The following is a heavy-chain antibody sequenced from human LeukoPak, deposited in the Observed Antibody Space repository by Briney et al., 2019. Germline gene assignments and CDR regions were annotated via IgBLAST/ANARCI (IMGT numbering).Heavy chain of an antibody. CDR1: GESFSGYY. D-gene: IGHD3-10*01. CDR3: ARDGSGSYGVFDY. Sequence: SETLSLTCAVYGESFSGYYWSWIRQSPGKGLEWIGDINHSGSTNYNPSLKSRVTISVDTSKNQFSLKLTSVTAADTAVYYCARDGSGSYGVFDYWGQGTLVTVSS. V-gene: IGHV4-34*01. J-gene: IGHJ4*02. CDR2: INHSGST.